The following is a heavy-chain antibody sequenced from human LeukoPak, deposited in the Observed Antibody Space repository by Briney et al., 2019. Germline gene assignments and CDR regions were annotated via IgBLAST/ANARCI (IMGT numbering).Heavy chain of an antibody. CDR1: GGSISSSSYY. CDR2: IYYSGST. J-gene: IGHJ4*02. V-gene: IGHV4-39*01. CDR3: ARGRHPDYYGSGSYYARPYFDY. D-gene: IGHD3-10*01. Sequence: SETLSLTCTVSGGSISSSSYYWGWIRQPPGKGLEWIGSIYYSGSTYYNPSLKSRVTISVDTSKNQFSLKLSSVTAADTAVYYCARGRHPDYYGSGSYYARPYFDYWGQGTLVTVSS.